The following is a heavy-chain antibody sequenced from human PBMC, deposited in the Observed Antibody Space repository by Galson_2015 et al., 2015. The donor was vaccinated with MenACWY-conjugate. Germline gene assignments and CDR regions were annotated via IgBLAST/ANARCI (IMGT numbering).Heavy chain of an antibody. J-gene: IGHJ4*02. CDR1: GFTFSTYW. V-gene: IGHV3-74*01. D-gene: IGHD6-13*01. CDR2: VNSDGRST. CDR3: TRVKWQQLTADS. Sequence: SLRLSCAASGFTFSTYWMHWVRHAPGKGLVWVSRVNSDGRSTSYADSVKGRFSISRDNAKNTLYLQMNSLRAEDTAVYYCTRVKWQQLTADSWGQGTLGTVSS.